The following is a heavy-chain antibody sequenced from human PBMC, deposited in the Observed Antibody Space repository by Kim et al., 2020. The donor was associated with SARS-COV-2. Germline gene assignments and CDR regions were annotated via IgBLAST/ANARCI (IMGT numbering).Heavy chain of an antibody. D-gene: IGHD3-9*01. Sequence: GGSLRLSCAASGFTFSSYSMNWVRQAPGKGLEWVSYISSSSSTIYYADSVKGRFTISRDNAKNSLYLQMNSLRAEDTAVYYCARSGAYYDILTGYLSQPPRFDYWGQGTLVPVSS. CDR2: ISSSSSTI. CDR1: GFTFSSYS. V-gene: IGHV3-48*04. CDR3: ARSGAYYDILTGYLSQPPRFDY. J-gene: IGHJ4*02.